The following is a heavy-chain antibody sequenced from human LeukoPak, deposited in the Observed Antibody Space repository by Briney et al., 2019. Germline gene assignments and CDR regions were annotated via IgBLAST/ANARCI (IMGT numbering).Heavy chain of an antibody. CDR1: GFTFSSYS. CDR2: ISSSSSYI. J-gene: IGHJ4*02. D-gene: IGHD6-13*01. CDR3: ARSFLSIAAATTDY. Sequence: GGSLRLSCAASGFTFSSYSMNWVRQAPGKGLEWVSSISSSSSYIYYADSVKGRFTISRDNAKNSLYLQMNSLRAEDTAVYYCARSFLSIAAATTDYWGQGTLVTVSS. V-gene: IGHV3-21*01.